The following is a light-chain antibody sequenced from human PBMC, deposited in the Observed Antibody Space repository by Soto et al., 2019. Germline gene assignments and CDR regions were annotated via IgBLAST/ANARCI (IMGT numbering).Light chain of an antibody. J-gene: IGKJ3*01. CDR2: DAS. CDR1: QSVSSY. Sequence: EIVLTQSPATLSLSPGERATLSCRASQSVSSYLAWYQQKPGQAPSLLIYDASNRATGIPARFSGSGSGTDFTITISSLEPEAFAVYYCQKRSNWLTFGPGTKVDIK. CDR3: QKRSNWLT. V-gene: IGKV3-11*01.